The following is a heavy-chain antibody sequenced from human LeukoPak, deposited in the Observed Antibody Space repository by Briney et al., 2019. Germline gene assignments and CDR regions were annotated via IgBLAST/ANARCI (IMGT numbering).Heavy chain of an antibody. CDR3: ARRPGYCSSTGCQHFDY. D-gene: IGHD2-2*01. CDR2: INHSGST. Sequence: ETLSLTCTVSGGSISSYYWSWIRQPPGKGLEWIGEINHSGSTNYNPSLKSRVTISVDTSKNQFSLKLSSVTAADTAVYYCARRPGYCSSTGCQHFDYWGQGTLVTVSS. J-gene: IGHJ4*02. V-gene: IGHV4-34*01. CDR1: GGSISSYY.